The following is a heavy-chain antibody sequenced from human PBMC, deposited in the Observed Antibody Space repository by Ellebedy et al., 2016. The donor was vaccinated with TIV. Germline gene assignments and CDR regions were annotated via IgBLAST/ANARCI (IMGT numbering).Heavy chain of an antibody. V-gene: IGHV3-23*01. D-gene: IGHD2-8*02. J-gene: IGHJ3*02. Sequence: GESLKISCAASGFTFSSYAMSWVRQAPGKGLEWVSAISGSGGSTYYADSVKGRSTISRDNSKNTLYLQMNSLRAEDTAVYYCAKDEGGVVPSGAFDIWGQGTMVTVSS. CDR1: GFTFSSYA. CDR2: ISGSGGST. CDR3: AKDEGGVVPSGAFDI.